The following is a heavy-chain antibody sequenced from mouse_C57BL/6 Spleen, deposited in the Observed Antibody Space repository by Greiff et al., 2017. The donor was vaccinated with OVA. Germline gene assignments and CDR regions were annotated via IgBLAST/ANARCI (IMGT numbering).Heavy chain of an antibody. Sequence: DVMLVESGEGLVKPGGSLKLSCAASGFTFSSYAMSWVRQTPEKRLEWVAYISSGGDYIYYADTVKGRFTIARDNARNTLYLQMSSLKSEDTAMYYCTRGLGRGYAMDYWGQGTSVTVSS. CDR1: GFTFSSYA. D-gene: IGHD4-1*01. J-gene: IGHJ4*01. CDR2: ISSGGDYI. V-gene: IGHV5-9-1*02. CDR3: TRGLGRGYAMDY.